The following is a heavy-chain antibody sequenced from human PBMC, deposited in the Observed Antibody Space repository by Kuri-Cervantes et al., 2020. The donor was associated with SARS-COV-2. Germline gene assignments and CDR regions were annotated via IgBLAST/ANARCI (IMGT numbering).Heavy chain of an antibody. CDR1: GFNFSRTD. CDR3: AKGGVLGQTLHF. V-gene: IGHV3-30*18. J-gene: IGHJ4*02. CDR2: ISHDGKNK. D-gene: IGHD3-16*01. Sequence: GESLKISCAASGFNFSRTDMHWVRQAPGKGLEWVAVISHDGKNKKCIASGKGRFTISRDNSQNTLYLHMKSLRSEDTAMYYCAKGGVLGQTLHFWGQGTLVTVSS.